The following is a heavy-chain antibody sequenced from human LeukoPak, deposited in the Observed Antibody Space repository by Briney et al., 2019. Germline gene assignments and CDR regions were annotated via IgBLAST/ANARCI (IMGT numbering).Heavy chain of an antibody. CDR1: GFTFSRHG. CDR3: ARGSQQQLVLPLIANWFDP. D-gene: IGHD6-13*01. V-gene: IGHV3-33*08. CDR2: IGDTGRTK. J-gene: IGHJ5*02. Sequence: GRSLRLSCAASGFTFSRHGMHCVRQAPGKGLEWVAVIGDTGRTKYYADSVEGRFTASRDNSNKILYLEMNSLRYDDTALYYCARGSQQQLVLPLIANWFDPWGQGTLVTVSS.